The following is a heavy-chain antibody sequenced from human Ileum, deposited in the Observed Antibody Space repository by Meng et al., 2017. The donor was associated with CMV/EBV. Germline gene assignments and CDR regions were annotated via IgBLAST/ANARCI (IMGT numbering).Heavy chain of an antibody. J-gene: IGHJ4*01. V-gene: IGHV1-18*01. CDR2: ISAYNGNT. CDR1: GYTFTSYG. Sequence: VQLVQSGAEVKKPGASVKVSCKASGYTFTSYGISWVRQAPGQGLEWMGWISAYNGNTNYAQKFQGRVTMTTDTSTTTVYMELRNLRYDDTAVYYCARDGYYPSRVFDYWGLGTLVTVSS. D-gene: IGHD2-2*03. CDR3: ARDGYYPSRVFDY.